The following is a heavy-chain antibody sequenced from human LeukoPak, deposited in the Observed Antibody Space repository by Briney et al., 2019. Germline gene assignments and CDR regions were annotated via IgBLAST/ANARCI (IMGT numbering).Heavy chain of an antibody. CDR3: ARAVYSYGFPAFDY. CDR1: GFTFSSFG. Sequence: GGTLRLSCAASGFTFSSFGMTWVRQAPGKGLEWVSGFSSSDGSTYYADSVKGRFTISRDNAKNSLYLQMNSLRAEDTAVYYCARAVYSYGFPAFDYWGQGTLVTVSS. D-gene: IGHD5-18*01. V-gene: IGHV3-23*01. CDR2: FSSSDGST. J-gene: IGHJ4*02.